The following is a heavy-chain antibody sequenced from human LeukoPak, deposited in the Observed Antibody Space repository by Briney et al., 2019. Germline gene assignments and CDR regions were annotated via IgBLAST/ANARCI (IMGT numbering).Heavy chain of an antibody. CDR3: ARGPGITIFGVANYYYYGMDV. CDR2: INHSGST. J-gene: IGHJ6*02. Sequence: SETLSLTCAVYGGSFSGYYWSWIRQPPGKGLEWIGEINHSGSTNYNPSLKSRVTISVDTSKKQFSLKLSSVTAADTAVYYCARGPGITIFGVANYYYYGMDVWGQGATVTVSS. CDR1: GGSFSGYY. D-gene: IGHD3-3*01. V-gene: IGHV4-34*01.